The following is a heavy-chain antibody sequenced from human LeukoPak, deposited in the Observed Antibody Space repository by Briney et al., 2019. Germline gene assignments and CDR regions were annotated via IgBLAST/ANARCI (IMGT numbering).Heavy chain of an antibody. J-gene: IGHJ4*02. V-gene: IGHV3-11*01. Sequence: PGGSLRLSCAASGFTFSDYYMSWIRQAPGKGLEWVSYISSSGSTIYYADSVKGRFTISRDNAKNSLYLQMNSLRAEDTAVYYCTTGLYIAAAGTYYWGQGTLVTVSS. CDR3: TTGLYIAAAGTYY. CDR1: GFTFSDYY. D-gene: IGHD6-13*01. CDR2: ISSSGSTI.